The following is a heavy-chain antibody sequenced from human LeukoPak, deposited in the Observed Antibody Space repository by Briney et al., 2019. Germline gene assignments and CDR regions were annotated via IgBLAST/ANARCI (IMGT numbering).Heavy chain of an antibody. CDR3: ARDSLGITAVGTY. D-gene: IGHD5-18*01. Sequence: SETLSLTCTVSGGSISSYYWSWIRQPAGKGLEWIGRFYTSGSTNYNPSLKSRVTMSLDTSRNQFSLKPNSVTAADTAVYYCARDSLGITAVGTYWGQGTLVTVSS. V-gene: IGHV4-4*07. J-gene: IGHJ4*02. CDR2: FYTSGST. CDR1: GGSISSYY.